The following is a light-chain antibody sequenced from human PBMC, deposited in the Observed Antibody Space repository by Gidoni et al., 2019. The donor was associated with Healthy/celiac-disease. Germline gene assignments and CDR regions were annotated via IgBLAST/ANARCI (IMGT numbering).Light chain of an antibody. CDR1: SSDVGGYNY. V-gene: IGLV2-8*01. CDR3: ISYAGSNNYLV. CDR2: EVI. J-gene: IGLJ2*01. Sequence: QSALTQPPSASGSPGQSVTIACTVTSSDVGGYNYVSWYHQPPGNAPRLLIYEVIKRPSGVPARFSGSKSGNTASLTVSGLQAEDESDYYCISYAGSNNYLVFGGGTKLTVL.